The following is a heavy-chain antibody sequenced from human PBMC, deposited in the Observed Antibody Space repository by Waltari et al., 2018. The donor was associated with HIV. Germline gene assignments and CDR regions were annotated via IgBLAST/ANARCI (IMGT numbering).Heavy chain of an antibody. CDR2: ISGSDGNT. CDR1: GFALRSSV. D-gene: IGHD6-13*01. Sequence: EVQLVGSGGGLVQPGGSLRLSCAASGFALRSSVMSWVRQAPGKGLEWVSTISGSDGNTYYPDSVQGRFTISRDNSKNTLFLQLNSLRAEDTAVYYCAILIAAAGDFDYWGQGTLVTVSS. CDR3: AILIAAAGDFDY. V-gene: IGHV3-23*04. J-gene: IGHJ4*02.